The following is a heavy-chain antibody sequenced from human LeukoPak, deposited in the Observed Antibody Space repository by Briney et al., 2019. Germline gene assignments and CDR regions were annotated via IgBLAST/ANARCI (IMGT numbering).Heavy chain of an antibody. Sequence: GGSLRLSCAASGFTFSSYSMNWVRQAPGKGLEWVSYISSSSSTIYYADSVKGRFTISRDNAKNSLYLQMNSLRAEDTAVYYCARGPPDRFRESGIAAAGFDYWGQGTLVTVS. CDR3: ARGPPDRFRESGIAAAGFDY. V-gene: IGHV3-48*01. J-gene: IGHJ4*02. CDR2: ISSSSSTI. CDR1: GFTFSSYS. D-gene: IGHD6-13*01.